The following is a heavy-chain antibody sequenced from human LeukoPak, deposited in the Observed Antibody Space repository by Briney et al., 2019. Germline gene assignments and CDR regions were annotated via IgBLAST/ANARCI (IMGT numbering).Heavy chain of an antibody. Sequence: ASVKVSCKVSGYTLTELSMHWVRQAPGKGLEWMGGFDPEDGETIYAQKFQGRVTMTEDTSTDTAYMELSSLRSEDTAVYYCATTSSVLRYFDWPQITYYFDYWGQGTLVTVSS. CDR1: GYTLTELS. CDR2: FDPEDGET. V-gene: IGHV1-24*01. D-gene: IGHD3-9*01. CDR3: ATTSSVLRYFDWPQITYYFDY. J-gene: IGHJ4*02.